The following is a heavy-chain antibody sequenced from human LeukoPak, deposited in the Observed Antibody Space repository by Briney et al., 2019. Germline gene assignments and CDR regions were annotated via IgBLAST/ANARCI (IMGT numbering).Heavy chain of an antibody. CDR1: GYTFTTYD. Sequence: GASVKVSCKASGYTFTTYDINWVRQATGQGPEWMGWMNPNSGNTGYAQKFQGRVAMTRNSSESTAYMELSSLRSEDTAVYYCARRLGYCSDGSCYSLNYWGQGTLVTVSS. J-gene: IGHJ4*02. CDR3: ARRLGYCSDGSCYSLNY. D-gene: IGHD2-15*01. CDR2: MNPNSGNT. V-gene: IGHV1-8*01.